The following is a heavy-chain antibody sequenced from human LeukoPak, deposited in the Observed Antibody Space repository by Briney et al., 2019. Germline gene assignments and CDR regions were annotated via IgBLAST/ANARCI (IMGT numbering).Heavy chain of an antibody. D-gene: IGHD3-22*01. J-gene: IGHJ6*03. Sequence: SETLSLTCTVSGGSISSYYWSWIRQPPGKGLEWIGYIYYSGSTNYNPSLKSRVTISVDTSKNQFSLELSSVTAADTAVYYCARDSGYEGYYYMDVWGKGTTVTVSS. CDR2: IYYSGST. V-gene: IGHV4-59*01. CDR3: ARDSGYEGYYYMDV. CDR1: GGSISSYY.